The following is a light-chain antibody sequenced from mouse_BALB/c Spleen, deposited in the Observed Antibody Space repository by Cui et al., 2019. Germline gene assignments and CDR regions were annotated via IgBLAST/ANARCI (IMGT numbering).Light chain of an antibody. CDR2: LVS. V-gene: IGKV1-135*01. CDR1: QRLLDSDGKTY. CDR3: CQGTQVWT. Sequence: DVVLTQTPLILSVTIGQPASISCKSSQRLLDSDGKTYLNWLLQRPGQSPKRLSYLVSKLDSGGPDRVTGSGSGTDFTLKISRVGAEDLGVYYCCQGTQVWTFGGGTKLEIK. J-gene: IGKJ1*01.